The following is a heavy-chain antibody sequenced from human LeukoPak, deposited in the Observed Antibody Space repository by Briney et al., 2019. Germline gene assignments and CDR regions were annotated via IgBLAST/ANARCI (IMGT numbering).Heavy chain of an antibody. V-gene: IGHV3-48*03. CDR2: INTGGSTI. CDR1: GLTFSSYE. CDR3: VRSPNGGFDAFDI. J-gene: IGHJ3*02. D-gene: IGHD2-15*01. Sequence: GGSLRLSCGASGLTFSSYEMNWVRQAPGKGLEWVSHINTGGSTIYYADSVKGRFTISRDNAKNSLYLQMNSLRAEDTALYYCVRSPNGGFDAFDIWGQGTMVTVSS.